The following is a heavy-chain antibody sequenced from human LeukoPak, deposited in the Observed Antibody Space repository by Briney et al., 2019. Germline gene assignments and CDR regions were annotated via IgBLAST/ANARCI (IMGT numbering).Heavy chain of an antibody. D-gene: IGHD3-9*01. CDR3: ATAAILNN. CDR1: GFTFSSYG. J-gene: IGHJ4*02. V-gene: IGHV3-33*01. CDR2: IWYDGSNK. Sequence: TGGSLRLSCAASGFTFSSYGMHWVRQAPGKGLEWVAVIWYDGSNKYYADSVKGRFTISRDNSKNSLYLQMNSLRAEDTAIYYCATAAILNNWGQGTLVTVSS.